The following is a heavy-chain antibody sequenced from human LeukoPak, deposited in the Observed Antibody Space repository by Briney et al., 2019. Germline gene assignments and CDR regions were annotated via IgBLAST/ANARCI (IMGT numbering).Heavy chain of an antibody. D-gene: IGHD3-10*01. CDR3: AKAPALLWFGESSYHYYMDV. CDR2: ISGSGGST. CDR1: GFTFSSYG. J-gene: IGHJ6*03. Sequence: GGSLRLSCAASGFTFSSYGMSWVRQAPGKGLEWVSAISGSGGSTYYADSVKGRFTISRDNSKNTLYLQMNSLRAEDTAVYYCAKAPALLWFGESSYHYYMDVWGKGTTVTISS. V-gene: IGHV3-23*01.